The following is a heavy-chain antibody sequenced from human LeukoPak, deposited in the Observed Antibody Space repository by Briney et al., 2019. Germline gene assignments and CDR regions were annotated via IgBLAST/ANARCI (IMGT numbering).Heavy chain of an antibody. CDR3: ARAGVLYYFDY. Sequence: PSETLSLTCTVSGGSISSGDYYWSWIRQPPGKGLEWIGYIYYSGSTYYNPSLKSRVTISVDTSKNQFSQKLSSVTAADTAVYYCARAGVLYYFDYWGQGTLVTVSS. D-gene: IGHD3-10*01. V-gene: IGHV4-30-4*08. CDR2: IYYSGST. CDR1: GGSISSGDYY. J-gene: IGHJ4*02.